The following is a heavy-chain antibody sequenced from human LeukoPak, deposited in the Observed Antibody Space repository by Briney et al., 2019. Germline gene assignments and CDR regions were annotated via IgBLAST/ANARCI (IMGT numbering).Heavy chain of an antibody. CDR3: ARRSGGIGVGVGGFDI. Sequence: GESLRISCKGSGYSFTNYWIGWVRQMPGKGLEWMGRIDPSDSYSNYSPSFQAHVTISADKSITTAYLQWSSLKASDTAMYYCARRSGGIGVGVGGFDIWGQGTMVTVSS. CDR2: IDPSDSYS. D-gene: IGHD6-19*01. V-gene: IGHV5-10-1*01. J-gene: IGHJ3*02. CDR1: GYSFTNYW.